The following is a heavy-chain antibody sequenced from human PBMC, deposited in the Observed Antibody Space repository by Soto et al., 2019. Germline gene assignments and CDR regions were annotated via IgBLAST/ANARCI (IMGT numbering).Heavy chain of an antibody. V-gene: IGHV1-18*01. CDR1: GYNFTNYG. J-gene: IGHJ5*02. Sequence: ASVKVSCKASGYNFTNYGISWVRQAPGQGLGWMGWISGRNGNTKYAQKFQGRVTMTRDTSASTAYMELSSLRSEDTAVYYCPRAARPGSWYVSWFDPWGQGTLVTVSS. D-gene: IGHD6-13*01. CDR3: PRAARPGSWYVSWFDP. CDR2: ISGRNGNT.